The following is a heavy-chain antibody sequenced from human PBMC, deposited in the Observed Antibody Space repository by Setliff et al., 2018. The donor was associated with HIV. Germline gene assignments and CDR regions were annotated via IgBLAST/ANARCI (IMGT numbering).Heavy chain of an antibody. D-gene: IGHD4-17*01. Sequence: SETLSLTCTVSGGSISSGSYYWSWIRQPPGKGLEWIGYIYYSGSTNYNPSLKSRVTISVDTSKNQFSLKLSSVTAADTAVYYCARDPPGYGDSNDYWGQGTLVTVSS. V-gene: IGHV4-61*01. J-gene: IGHJ4*02. CDR2: IYYSGST. CDR3: ARDPPGYGDSNDY. CDR1: GGSISSGSYY.